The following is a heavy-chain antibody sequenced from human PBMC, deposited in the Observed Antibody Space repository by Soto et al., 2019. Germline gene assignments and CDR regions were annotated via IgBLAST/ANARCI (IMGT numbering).Heavy chain of an antibody. J-gene: IGHJ4*02. Sequence: GGSLRLSCAASGFTFSSYSMNWVRQAPGKGLEWVSSISSSSSYIYYADSVKGRFTISRDNAKNSLYLQMNSLRAEDTAVYYCARAPYFGRYCSSTSCRYFDYWGQGTLVTVSS. CDR2: ISSSSSYI. V-gene: IGHV3-21*01. CDR1: GFTFSSYS. D-gene: IGHD2-2*01. CDR3: ARAPYFGRYCSSTSCRYFDY.